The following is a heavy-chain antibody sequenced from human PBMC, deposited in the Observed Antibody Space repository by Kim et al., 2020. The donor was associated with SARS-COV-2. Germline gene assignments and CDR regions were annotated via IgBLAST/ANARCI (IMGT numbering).Heavy chain of an antibody. CDR3: AAWVNDNY. Sequence: GGSLRLSCAASGFRFSDYWMNWVRQTPEKGLEWVAHINPDGSLRTYGDSVKGRFTISRDNANNWLYLQMSSLRAEDAAVYYCAAWVNDNYWGQGTLGTVSS. V-gene: IGHV3-7*01. CDR1: GFRFSDYW. CDR2: INPDGSLR. J-gene: IGHJ4*02. D-gene: IGHD3-22*01.